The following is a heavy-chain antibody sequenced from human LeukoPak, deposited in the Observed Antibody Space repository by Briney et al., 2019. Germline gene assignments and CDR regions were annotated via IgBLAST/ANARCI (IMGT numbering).Heavy chain of an antibody. CDR3: ARDQVTPGTTTFDY. V-gene: IGHV1-46*01. CDR1: GYSFSSHY. Sequence: ASVKVSCKASGYSFSSHYLHWVRQAPGQGPEWMGVISPGGGSTTYAQRFQGRITVTRGMSTNTVYIDLTSLRSEDTAVYYCARDQVTPGTTTFDYWGQGTLVTVSS. J-gene: IGHJ4*02. D-gene: IGHD4-17*01. CDR2: ISPGGGST.